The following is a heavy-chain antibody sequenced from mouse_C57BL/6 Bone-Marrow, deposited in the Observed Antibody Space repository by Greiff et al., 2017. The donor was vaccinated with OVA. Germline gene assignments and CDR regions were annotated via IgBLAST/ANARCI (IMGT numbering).Heavy chain of an antibody. V-gene: IGHV5-6*01. CDR3: AREGLRSY. J-gene: IGHJ2*01. D-gene: IGHD2-4*01. CDR1: GFTFSSYG. CDR2: ISSGGSYT. Sequence: EVQVVESGGDLVKPGGSLKLSCAASGFTFSSYGMSWVRQTPDKRLEWVATISSGGSYTYYPDSVKGRFTISRDNAKNTLYLQMSSLKSEDTAMYYCAREGLRSYWGQGTTLTVSS.